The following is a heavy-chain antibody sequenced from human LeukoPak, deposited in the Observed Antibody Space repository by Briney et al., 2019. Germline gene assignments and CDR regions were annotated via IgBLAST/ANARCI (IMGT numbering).Heavy chain of an antibody. CDR2: IIPIFGTA. CDR3: ARGSRDSSANRGFDP. V-gene: IGHV1-69*01. D-gene: IGHD6-19*01. Sequence: ASVKVSCKASGGTFSSYAISWVRQAPGQGLEWMGGIIPIFGTANYAQKFQGRVTITADESTSTAYMELSSLRSEDTAVYYCARGSRDSSANRGFDPWGQGTLVTVSS. CDR1: GGTFSSYA. J-gene: IGHJ5*02.